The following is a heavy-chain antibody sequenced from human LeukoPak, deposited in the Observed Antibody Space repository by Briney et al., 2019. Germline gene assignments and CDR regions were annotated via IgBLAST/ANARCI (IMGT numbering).Heavy chain of an antibody. V-gene: IGHV4-38-2*02. J-gene: IGHJ4*02. CDR3: ARGVWLARDY. CDR2: VNLSGST. Sequence: SETLSLTCNVSGYSISSGYYWGWIRQPPGKGLEWIGDVNLSGSTNYNPSLNYNPSLKSRVSISVDTSKNQFSLKLSSVTAADTAVYYCARGVWLARDYWGQGTLVTVSS. D-gene: IGHD6-19*01. CDR1: GYSISSGYY.